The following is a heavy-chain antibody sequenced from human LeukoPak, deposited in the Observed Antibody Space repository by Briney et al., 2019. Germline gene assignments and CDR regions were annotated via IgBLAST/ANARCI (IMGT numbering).Heavy chain of an antibody. Sequence: SETLSLTCTVSGGSFSSYYWNWIRQPAGKGLEWIGRIYTSGSTNYDPSLKSRVTMSVDTSKNQFSLKLNSVTAADTAVYYCARAGDSTSPLDYWGQGTLVTVSS. CDR1: GGSFSSYY. J-gene: IGHJ4*02. CDR3: ARAGDSTSPLDY. D-gene: IGHD6-13*01. V-gene: IGHV4-4*07. CDR2: IYTSGST.